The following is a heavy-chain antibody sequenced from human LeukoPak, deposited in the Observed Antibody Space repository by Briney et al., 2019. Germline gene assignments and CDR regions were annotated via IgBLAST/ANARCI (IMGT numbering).Heavy chain of an antibody. D-gene: IGHD6-13*01. V-gene: IGHV3-48*04. J-gene: IGHJ6*03. Sequence: GGSLRLSCAASGFTFSSYGMSWVRQAPGKGLEWVSYISSSGSTIYYADSVKGRFTISRDNANNSLYLQMNSLRAEDTAVYYCARDGRGPYSSSWYGYYYYSMDVWGKGTTVTVSS. CDR3: ARDGRGPYSSSWYGYYYYSMDV. CDR2: ISSSGSTI. CDR1: GFTFSSYG.